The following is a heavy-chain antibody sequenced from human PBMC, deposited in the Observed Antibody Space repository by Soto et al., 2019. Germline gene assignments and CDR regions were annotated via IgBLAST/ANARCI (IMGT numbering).Heavy chain of an antibody. D-gene: IGHD1-7*01. J-gene: IGHJ5*02. CDR2: ITPIFGTA. V-gene: IGHV1-69*01. Sequence: QVQLVQSGAEMKKPGSSVKVSCKASGGTFSSSAFSWVRQAPGQGLEWMGGITPIFGTAIYARKFQGRVTITADESTSTAYMERSSLRSEATAVYYCARSEAVRSEAGTTFVGPNNWFDPWGQGTLVTVSS. CDR1: GGTFSSSA. CDR3: ARSEAVRSEAGTTFVGPNNWFDP.